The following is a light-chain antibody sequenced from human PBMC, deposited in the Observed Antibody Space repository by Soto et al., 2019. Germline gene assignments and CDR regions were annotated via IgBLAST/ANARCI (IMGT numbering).Light chain of an antibody. CDR2: GNS. Sequence: QAVVTQPPSVSGAPGQRVTISCTGSSSNIGAGYDVHWYQPLPGTAPKLLIYGNSNRPSGVPDRFSGSKSGTSASLAITGIQAEDEADYYCQSYDSSLSGVVFGGGTTLTVL. CDR3: QSYDSSLSGVV. V-gene: IGLV1-40*01. J-gene: IGLJ2*01. CDR1: SSNIGAGYD.